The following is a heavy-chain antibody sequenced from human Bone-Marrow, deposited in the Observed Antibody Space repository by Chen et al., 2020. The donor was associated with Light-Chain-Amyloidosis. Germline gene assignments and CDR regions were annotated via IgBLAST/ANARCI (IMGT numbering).Heavy chain of an antibody. CDR3: ARDSDCRSTSCYPLGTFDI. Sequence: EVQLVEAGGGLVQPGGSLRISCVASGFTFSSYWLNWVRQAPGKGLVWVSRINPDGSSTSYADSVKGRFTISRDNAKNTLFLQMSSLRADDTAVYYCARDSDCRSTSCYPLGTFDIWGQGTMVTVSS. J-gene: IGHJ3*02. V-gene: IGHV3-74*01. CDR2: INPDGSST. D-gene: IGHD2-2*01. CDR1: GFTFSSYW.